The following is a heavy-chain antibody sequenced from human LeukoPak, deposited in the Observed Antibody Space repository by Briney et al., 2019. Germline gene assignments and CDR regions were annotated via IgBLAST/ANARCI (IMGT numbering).Heavy chain of an antibody. J-gene: IGHJ4*02. V-gene: IGHV1-69*06. CDR1: GGTFSSYA. D-gene: IGHD5-18*01. CDR3: ARAGAGYSYGYYFDY. Sequence: SVKVSCKASGGTFSSYAISWVRQAPGQGLEWMGGIIPIFGTANYAQKFQGRVTITADKSTSTAYMELSSLRSEDTAVYYSARAGAGYSYGYYFDYWGQGTLVTVSS. CDR2: IIPIFGTA.